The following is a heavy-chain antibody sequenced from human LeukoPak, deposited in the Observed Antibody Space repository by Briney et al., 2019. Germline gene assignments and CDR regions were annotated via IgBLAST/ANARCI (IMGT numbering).Heavy chain of an antibody. Sequence: PSETLSLTCTVSGGSISSYYWSWIRQPPGKGLEWIGYIYYSGSTNYNPSLKSRVTISVDTSKNQFSLKLSSVTAADTAVYHCARDQMYYDILTGYRGGWFDPWGQGTLVTVSS. CDR1: GGSISSYY. CDR2: IYYSGST. CDR3: ARDQMYYDILTGYRGGWFDP. J-gene: IGHJ5*02. D-gene: IGHD3-9*01. V-gene: IGHV4-59*01.